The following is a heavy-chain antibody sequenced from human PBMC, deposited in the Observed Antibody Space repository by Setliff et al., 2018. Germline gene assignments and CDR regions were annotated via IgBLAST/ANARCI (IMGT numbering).Heavy chain of an antibody. CDR3: APKGRGELRAEF. Sequence: PGGFLRLSCGVFGLTFSSYEMIWVRQAPGKGLEWVSYISDSGSTKYYADSVKGRFTISRDNAKNSLFLQMNSLRTGDTAVYYCAPKGRGELRAEFWGQGTLVTVSS. D-gene: IGHD1-7*01. CDR1: GLTFSSYE. V-gene: IGHV3-48*03. J-gene: IGHJ4*02. CDR2: ISDSGSTK.